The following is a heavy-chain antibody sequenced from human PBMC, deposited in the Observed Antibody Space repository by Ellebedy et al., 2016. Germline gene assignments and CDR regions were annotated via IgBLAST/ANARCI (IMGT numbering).Heavy chain of an antibody. CDR3: SRNSGPSDDYLWGSAPEYFQS. D-gene: IGHD3-16*01. J-gene: IGHJ1*01. Sequence: GSLRLSCTVSDDSINTDSYYWGWIRQPPGKGLEWIGSLYYSGKTDYNPSLKSLVTISIHTSEKVFSLRLSSLHAADKAVYYCSRNSGPSDDYLWGSAPEYFQSWGQGALVTVSS. V-gene: IGHV4-39*07. CDR2: LYYSGKT. CDR1: DDSINTDSYY.